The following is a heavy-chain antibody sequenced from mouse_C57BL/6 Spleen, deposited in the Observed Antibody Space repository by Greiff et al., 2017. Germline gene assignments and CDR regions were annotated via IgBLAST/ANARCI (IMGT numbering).Heavy chain of an antibody. D-gene: IGHD1-1*01. Sequence: QVQLQHPGAELVRPGSSVKMSCKASGYSFTSYWMHWVKQRPIQCLEWIGNIDPSDSATHYNQKFKDKATLTVDKSSSTAYMQHSSLTSEDSAVYYGERRGFIPGYWGQGPTLTVSS. CDR3: ERRGFIPGY. V-gene: IGHV1-52*01. CDR2: IDPSDSAT. CDR1: GYSFTSYW. J-gene: IGHJ2*01.